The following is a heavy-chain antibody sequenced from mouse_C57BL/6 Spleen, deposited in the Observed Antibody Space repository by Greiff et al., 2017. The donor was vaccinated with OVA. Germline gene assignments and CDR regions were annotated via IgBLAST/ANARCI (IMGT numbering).Heavy chain of an antibody. CDR1: GYTFTSYW. CDR3: TRSLYGNLYYFDY. J-gene: IGHJ2*01. Sequence: EVQLQQSGTVLARPGASVKMSCKTSGYTFTSYWMHWVKQRPGQGLEWIGAIYPGNSDTSYNQKFKGKAKLTAVTSASTAYMELSSLTNEDSAVYYCTRSLYGNLYYFDYWGQGTTLTVSS. CDR2: IYPGNSDT. V-gene: IGHV1-5*01. D-gene: IGHD2-1*01.